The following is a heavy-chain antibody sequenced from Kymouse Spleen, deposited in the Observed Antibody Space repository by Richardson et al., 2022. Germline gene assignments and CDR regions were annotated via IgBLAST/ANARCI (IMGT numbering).Heavy chain of an antibody. V-gene: IGHV4-34*01. J-gene: IGHJ6*02. CDR2: INHSGST. CDR1: GGSFSGYY. D-gene: IGHD1-7*01. CDR3: GGNYLYYYYYYGMDV. Sequence: QVQLQQWGAGLLKPSETLSLTCAVYGGSFSGYYWSWIRQPPGKGLEWIGEINHSGSTNYNPSLKSRVTISVDTSKNQFSLKLSSVTAADTAVYYCGGNYLYYYYYYGMDVWGQGTTVTVSS.